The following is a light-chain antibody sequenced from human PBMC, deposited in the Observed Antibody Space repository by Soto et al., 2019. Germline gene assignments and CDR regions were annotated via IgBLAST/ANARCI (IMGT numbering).Light chain of an antibody. J-gene: IGKJ5*01. CDR2: GAS. Sequence: EIVMTQSPATLSVSPGERATLSCRASQSVSSNLAWHQQKPGQAPRLLIYGASNRATGIPARFSGSGSGTDFSLTISSLEPEDFADYYCQQRSNWLTFGQGTRLEIK. V-gene: IGKV3-11*01. CDR3: QQRSNWLT. CDR1: QSVSSN.